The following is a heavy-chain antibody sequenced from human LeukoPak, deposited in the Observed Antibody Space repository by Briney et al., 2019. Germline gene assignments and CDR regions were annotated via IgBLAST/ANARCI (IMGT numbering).Heavy chain of an antibody. Sequence: GGSLRLSCAASGFTFSSYGMSWVRQAPGKGLEWVSAISGSGGSTYYADSVKGRFTISRDNSKNTLYLQMNSLRAEDTAVYYCAKDRRGYSGYDPGPYYFDYWGQGTLVTVSS. J-gene: IGHJ4*02. CDR2: ISGSGGST. CDR3: AKDRRGYSGYDPGPYYFDY. V-gene: IGHV3-23*01. D-gene: IGHD5-12*01. CDR1: GFTFSSYG.